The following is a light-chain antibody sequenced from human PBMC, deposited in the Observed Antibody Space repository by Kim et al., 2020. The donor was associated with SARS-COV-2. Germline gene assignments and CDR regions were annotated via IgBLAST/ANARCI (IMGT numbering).Light chain of an antibody. J-gene: IGKJ1*01. CDR3: QQYYDYPWT. V-gene: IGKV1-5*03. Sequence: GDRVTITCRPSQTISSRLAWYQQRPGEAPSLLIYGASSLESGVPSRFSGSASGTEFTLTITSLQPEDFATYYCQQYYDYPWTFGQGTKVDIK. CDR2: GAS. CDR1: QTISSR.